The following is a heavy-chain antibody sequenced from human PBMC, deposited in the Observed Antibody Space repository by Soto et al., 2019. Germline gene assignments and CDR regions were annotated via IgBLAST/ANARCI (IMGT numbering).Heavy chain of an antibody. CDR1: GFPFWHYG. CDR2: IWSDGNKE. Sequence: QVQLVESGGGVVQPGRSLRLSCVGSGFPFWHYGMHWVRQAPGKGLEWVAVIWSDGNKESYADSVKGRFAISRDNSKETLYTEMNCPRVEDTAVYFCARDRNGGWFHMHVWGQGTTVSVSS. CDR3: ARDRNGGWFHMHV. D-gene: IGHD6-19*01. V-gene: IGHV3-33*01. J-gene: IGHJ6*02.